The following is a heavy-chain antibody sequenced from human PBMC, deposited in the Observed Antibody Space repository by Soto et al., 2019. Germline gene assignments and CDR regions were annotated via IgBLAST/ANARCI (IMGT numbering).Heavy chain of an antibody. V-gene: IGHV3-21*04. Sequence: EVQLVESGGGLVKPGESLRVSCAASGFTFSYYSLHWVRHAPGKGLEWVSSISGSSTYIYYADRVKGRCTISRDNAKNSLYLRMDSLRAEDTAVYYCARGDGTGLYNSGWSPRYWGQGTLVTVSS. CDR2: ISGSSTYI. CDR3: ARGDGTGLYNSGWSPRY. D-gene: IGHD6-19*01. CDR1: GFTFSYYS. J-gene: IGHJ4*02.